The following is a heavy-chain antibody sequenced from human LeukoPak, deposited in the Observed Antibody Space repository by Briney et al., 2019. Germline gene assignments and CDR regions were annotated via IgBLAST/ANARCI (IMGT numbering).Heavy chain of an antibody. J-gene: IGHJ2*01. CDR2: INHSGST. Sequence: SETLSLTCAVYGGSFSGYYWSWIRQPPGKGLEWIGEINHSGSTNYNPSLKSRVTISVDTSKNQFSLKLSSVTAADTAVYYCARYYIAARGKYFDLWGRGTLVTVSS. D-gene: IGHD6-6*01. CDR3: ARYYIAARGKYFDL. CDR1: GGSFSGYY. V-gene: IGHV4-34*01.